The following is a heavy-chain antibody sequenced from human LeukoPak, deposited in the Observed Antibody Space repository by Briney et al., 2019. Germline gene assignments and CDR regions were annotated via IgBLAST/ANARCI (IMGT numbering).Heavy chain of an antibody. CDR3: ASNLRGYYYMDV. D-gene: IGHD1-14*01. CDR1: GGTFSSYT. CDR2: IIPIFGTA. V-gene: IGHV1-69*13. J-gene: IGHJ6*03. Sequence: SVKVSCKASGGTFSSYTITWVRQAPGQGLEWMGGIIPIFGTANYAQKFQGRVTITADESTSTVYMELSSLRSEDTAVYYCASNLRGYYYMDVWGKGTTVTVSS.